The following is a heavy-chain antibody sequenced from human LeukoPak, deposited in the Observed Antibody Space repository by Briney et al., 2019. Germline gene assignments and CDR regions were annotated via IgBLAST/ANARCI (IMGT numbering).Heavy chain of an antibody. CDR2: INHSGST. V-gene: IGHV4-34*01. CDR3: ARGAGAVRGSWHDY. D-gene: IGHD6-13*01. Sequence: SETLSLTCAVYGGSFSGYYWSWIRQPPGKGLEWIGEINHSGSTNYNPSLKSRVTVSVDTSKNQFSLKLSSVTAADTAVYYCARGAGAVRGSWHDYWGQGTLVTVSS. CDR1: GGSFSGYY. J-gene: IGHJ4*02.